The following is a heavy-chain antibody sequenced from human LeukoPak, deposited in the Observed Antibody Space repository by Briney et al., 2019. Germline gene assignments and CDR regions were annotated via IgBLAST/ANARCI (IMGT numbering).Heavy chain of an antibody. J-gene: IGHJ4*02. Sequence: ASVKVSCKASGYTFTGYYMHWVRQAPGQGLERMGWINPNSGGTNYAQKFQGRVTMTRDTSISTAYMGLSRLRSDDTAVYYCARGNTATPNFDYWGQGTLVTVSS. V-gene: IGHV1-2*02. CDR1: GYTFTGYY. CDR2: INPNSGGT. CDR3: ARGNTATPNFDY. D-gene: IGHD5-18*01.